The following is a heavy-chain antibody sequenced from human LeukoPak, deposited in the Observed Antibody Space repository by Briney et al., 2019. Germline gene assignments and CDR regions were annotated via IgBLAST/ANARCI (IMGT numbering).Heavy chain of an antibody. Sequence: SETLSLTCSVSGDSMSGYYWSWIRQPPGKGLEWIGYMYYSGTTNYNPSLKSRVTISADTSKNHFSLKLYSVTAADTAVYYCARHDNYPGFGRGFDPWGQGFLSPSPQ. V-gene: IGHV4-59*08. CDR2: MYYSGTT. CDR1: GDSMSGYY. D-gene: IGHD1-14*01. CDR3: ARHDNYPGFGRGFDP. J-gene: IGHJ5*02.